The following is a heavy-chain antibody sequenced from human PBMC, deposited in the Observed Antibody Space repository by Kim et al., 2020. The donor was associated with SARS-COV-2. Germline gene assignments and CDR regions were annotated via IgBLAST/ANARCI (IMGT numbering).Heavy chain of an antibody. Sequence: SETLSLTCTVSGGSISSGDYYWSWIRQPPGKGLEWIGYIYYSGSTYYNPSLKSRVTISVDTSKNQFSLKLSSVTAADTAVYYCARGGSRLRYFDWVAPDAFDIWGQGTMVTVSS. D-gene: IGHD3-9*01. CDR3: ARGGSRLRYFDWVAPDAFDI. CDR2: IYYSGST. CDR1: GGSISSGDYY. V-gene: IGHV4-30-4*01. J-gene: IGHJ3*02.